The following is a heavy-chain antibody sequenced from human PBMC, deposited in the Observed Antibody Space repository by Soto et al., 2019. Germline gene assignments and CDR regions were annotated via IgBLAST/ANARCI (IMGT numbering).Heavy chain of an antibody. CDR2: HNHSGST. CDR3: ARVPSRVACSGGSCYSSTYYYYGIDA. Sequence: SETLSLTCAVSGGPFSGYYWSGIRQPPGKGLEWIGEHNHSGSTNYNPTLKSRVTISRRTSKNQFSLKQSSVTAAGTAVYYCARVPSRVACSGGSCYSSTYYYYGIDASRQGITVTV. J-gene: IGHJ6*02. D-gene: IGHD2-15*01. V-gene: IGHV4-34*01. CDR1: GGPFSGYY.